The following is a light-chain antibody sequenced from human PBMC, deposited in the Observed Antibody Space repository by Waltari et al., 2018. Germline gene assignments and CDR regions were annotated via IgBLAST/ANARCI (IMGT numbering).Light chain of an antibody. CDR1: SSDVGAYNY. CDR2: DVT. Sequence: QSALAQPASVSGSPGQSITISCTGTSSDVGAYNYVSWYQQLPGKPPKLIIYDVTDRPSGVSKRFSGSKSGNTASLTISGLQADDEADYYCSSYTATATWVFGGGTKLTVL. CDR3: SSYTATATWV. J-gene: IGLJ3*02. V-gene: IGLV2-14*03.